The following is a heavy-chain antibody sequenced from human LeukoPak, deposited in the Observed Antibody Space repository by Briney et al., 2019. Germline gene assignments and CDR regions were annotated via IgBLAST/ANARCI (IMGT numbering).Heavy chain of an antibody. D-gene: IGHD5-18*01. V-gene: IGHV5-51*01. J-gene: IGHJ5*02. CDR1: GYTFTNNW. CDR3: ARQRISYGLYWFDP. CDR2: IYPGDSDT. Sequence: GESLKISCKASGYTFTNNWIGWVRQMPGKVLEGMVIIYPGDSDTRYSPSFQGHVTISADKSLSTAYLQWSSLKASDTAMHYCARQRISYGLYWFDPWGQGTLATVSS.